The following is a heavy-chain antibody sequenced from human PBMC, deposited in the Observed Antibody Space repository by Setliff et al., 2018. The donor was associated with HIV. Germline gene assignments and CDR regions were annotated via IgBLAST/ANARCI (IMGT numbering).Heavy chain of an antibody. J-gene: IGHJ4*02. Sequence: GASVKVSCKTSEYSFTDYYIHWIRQAPGQGLEWMGRINPNSGSTDYAQKFLGRVTMTSDTSISTAYMELSSLRSDDTAVYYCARDPYYYDSSGYNFDYWGQGTLVTVSS. CDR2: INPNSGST. V-gene: IGHV1-2*06. CDR1: EYSFTDYY. CDR3: ARDPYYYDSSGYNFDY. D-gene: IGHD3-22*01.